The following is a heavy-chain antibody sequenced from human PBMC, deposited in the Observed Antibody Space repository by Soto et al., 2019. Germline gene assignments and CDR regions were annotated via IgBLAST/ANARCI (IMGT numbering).Heavy chain of an antibody. J-gene: IGHJ5*02. CDR2: IYSAGTT. D-gene: IGHD5-18*01. Sequence: QVQLQESGPGLVKPSETLSLTCIVSGGSISGYYWSWIRQPAGKELEWIGRIYSAGTTNYNPSLKARGTMSVDTSKKQISLKLTSVTAADTAMYYCARDRGYRSGSFGSWGQGVLVTVSS. V-gene: IGHV4-4*07. CDR3: ARDRGYRSGSFGS. CDR1: GGSISGYY.